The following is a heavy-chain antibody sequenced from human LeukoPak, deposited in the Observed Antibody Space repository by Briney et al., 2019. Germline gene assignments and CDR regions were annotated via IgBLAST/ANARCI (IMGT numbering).Heavy chain of an antibody. Sequence: SVKVSCKASGGTFSSYAISWVRQAPGQGLEWMGRIIPILGIANYAQKFQGRVTITADKSTSTAYMELSSLRSEDTAVYYCARGGIQYYYDSSGYRAEYSSTGARAPWSPSPQ. D-gene: IGHD3-22*01. J-gene: IGHJ1*01. CDR3: ARGGIQYYYDSSGYRAEYSST. CDR1: GGTFSSYA. CDR2: IIPILGIA. V-gene: IGHV1-69*04.